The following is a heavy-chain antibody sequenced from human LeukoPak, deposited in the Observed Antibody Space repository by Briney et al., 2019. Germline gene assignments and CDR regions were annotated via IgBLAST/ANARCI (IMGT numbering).Heavy chain of an antibody. Sequence: SETLSLTCTVSGGSIRSYYWSWIRQPPGNGLEWIGHIYYSGTPTTTYNPSLKSRVTISVDTSKNQFSLKLSSVTAADTAVYYCARDFAGAFDIWGQGTMVTVSS. J-gene: IGHJ3*02. CDR2: IYYSGTP. V-gene: IGHV4-59*01. CDR1: GGSIRSYY. CDR3: ARDFAGAFDI.